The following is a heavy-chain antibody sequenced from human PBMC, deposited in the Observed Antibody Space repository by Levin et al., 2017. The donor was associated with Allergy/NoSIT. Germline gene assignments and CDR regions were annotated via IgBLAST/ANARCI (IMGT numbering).Heavy chain of an antibody. CDR1: GFTFNNYA. CDR3: AKDAIRGSDQPYYFDY. V-gene: IGHV3-23*01. J-gene: IGHJ4*02. CDR2: IINSGVGT. Sequence: GGSLRLSCAASGFTFNNYAMSWVRQAPGKGLEWVSAIINSGVGTYYADSVKGRFTISRDNSKNTMYLQMNSLRAEDTAVYFCAKDAIRGSDQPYYFDYWGEGTLVTSSS. D-gene: IGHD6-19*01.